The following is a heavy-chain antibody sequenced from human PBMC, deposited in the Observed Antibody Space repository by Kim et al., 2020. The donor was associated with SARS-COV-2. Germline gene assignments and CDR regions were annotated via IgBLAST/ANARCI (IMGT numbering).Heavy chain of an antibody. CDR3: TRVSPIAGGLYDAFDI. Sequence: SVQGRFTISRDESKYTAYLHMSSLKTEDTAVYYCTRVSPIAGGLYDAFDIWGQGTMVTVSS. J-gene: IGHJ3*02. V-gene: IGHV3-73*01. D-gene: IGHD6-19*01.